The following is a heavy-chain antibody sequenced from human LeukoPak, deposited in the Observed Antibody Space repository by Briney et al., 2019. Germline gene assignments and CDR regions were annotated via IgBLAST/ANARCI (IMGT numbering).Heavy chain of an antibody. J-gene: IGHJ2*01. V-gene: IGHV4-39*01. Sequence: SETLSLACTVSGGSISSSSYYWGWIRQPPGKGLEWIGSIYYTRSTYYNPSLKSRVTISVDTSKNQFSLKLTSVTAADTAVYYCARGVTMIVVVIHDWYFDLWGRGTLVTVSS. D-gene: IGHD3-22*01. CDR1: GGSISSSSYY. CDR2: IYYTRST. CDR3: ARGVTMIVVVIHDWYFDL.